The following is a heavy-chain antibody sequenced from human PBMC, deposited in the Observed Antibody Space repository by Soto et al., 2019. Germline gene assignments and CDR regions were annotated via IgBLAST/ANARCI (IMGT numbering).Heavy chain of an antibody. CDR1: GFTFSSYS. CDR2: ISSSSSYI. V-gene: IGHV3-21*01. J-gene: IGHJ6*02. CDR3: ARDLTPAADPPFYGMDV. Sequence: PGGSLRLSCAASGFTFSSYSMNWVRQAPGKGLEWVSSISSSSSYIYYADSVKGRFTISRDNAKNSLYLQMNSLRAEDTAVYYCARDLTPAADPPFYGMDVWGQGTTVTVSS.